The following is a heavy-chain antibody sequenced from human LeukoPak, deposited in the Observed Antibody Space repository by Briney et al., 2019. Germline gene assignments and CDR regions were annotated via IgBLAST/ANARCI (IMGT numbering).Heavy chain of an antibody. J-gene: IGHJ6*03. CDR3: AKDRSGSLYYMDV. D-gene: IGHD1-26*01. Sequence: GGFLRLSCAASGFTFSSYAMSWVRQAPGKGLEWVSAISGSGGSTYYADSVKGRFTISRDNSKNTLYLQMNSLRAEDTAVYYCAKDRSGSLYYMDVWGKGTTVTVSS. CDR1: GFTFSSYA. V-gene: IGHV3-23*01. CDR2: ISGSGGST.